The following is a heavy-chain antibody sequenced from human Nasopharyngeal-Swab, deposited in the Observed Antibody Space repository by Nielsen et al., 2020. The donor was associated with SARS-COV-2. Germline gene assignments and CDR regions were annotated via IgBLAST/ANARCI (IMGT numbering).Heavy chain of an antibody. CDR1: GFTFSSYG. J-gene: IGHJ2*01. D-gene: IGHD5-24*01. Sequence: GESLKISCAASGFTFSSYGMHWVRQAPGKGLEWVAVISYDGSNKYYADSVKGRFTISRDNSKNTLYLQMNSLRAEDTAVYYCAKARRGGRDGYNGHFDLWGRGTLVTVSS. CDR2: ISYDGSNK. CDR3: AKARRGGRDGYNGHFDL. V-gene: IGHV3-30*18.